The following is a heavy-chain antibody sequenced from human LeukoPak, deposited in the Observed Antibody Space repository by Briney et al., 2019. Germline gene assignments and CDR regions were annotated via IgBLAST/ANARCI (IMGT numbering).Heavy chain of an antibody. CDR2: ISGSGGTI. Sequence: PGGSLRLSCAASGFTFSSYAMSWVRQAPGKGLEWVSAISGSGGTIYYADSVKGRFTISRDNSKNTLYLQMNSLRAEDTAVYYCAKDPWAYCGGDCYSYFDYWGQGTLVTVSS. J-gene: IGHJ4*02. CDR1: GFTFSSYA. V-gene: IGHV3-23*01. D-gene: IGHD2-21*02. CDR3: AKDPWAYCGGDCYSYFDY.